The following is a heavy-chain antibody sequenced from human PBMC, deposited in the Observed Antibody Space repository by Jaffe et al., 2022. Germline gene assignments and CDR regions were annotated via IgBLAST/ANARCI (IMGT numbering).Heavy chain of an antibody. J-gene: IGHJ4*02. V-gene: IGHV4-61*02. CDR2: IYTSGST. D-gene: IGHD3-10*01. CDR1: GGSISSGSYY. CDR3: ARGYDYGMVRGVIITGDFDY. Sequence: QVQLQESGPGLVKPSQTLSLTCTVSGGSISSGSYYWSWIRQPAGKGLEWIGRIYTSGSTNYNPSLKSRVTISVDTSKNQFSLKLSSVTAADTAVYYCARGYDYGMVRGVIITGDFDYWGQGTLVTVSS.